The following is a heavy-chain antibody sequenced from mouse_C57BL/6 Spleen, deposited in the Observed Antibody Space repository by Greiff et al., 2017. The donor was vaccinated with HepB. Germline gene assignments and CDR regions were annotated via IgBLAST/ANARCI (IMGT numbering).Heavy chain of an antibody. CDR2: INPSNGGT. V-gene: IGHV1-53*01. CDR1: GSTLTSYW. J-gene: IGHJ3*01. Sequence: QLQQPGTSLVKPGAPLQLYCTAHGSTLTSYWMHWVKQRPGQGLEWIGNINPSNGGTNYNEKFKSKATLTVDKASSTAYMQLSSLTSEDSAVYYCARSVDGYPFAYWGQGTLVTVSA. D-gene: IGHD2-3*01. CDR3: ARSVDGYPFAY.